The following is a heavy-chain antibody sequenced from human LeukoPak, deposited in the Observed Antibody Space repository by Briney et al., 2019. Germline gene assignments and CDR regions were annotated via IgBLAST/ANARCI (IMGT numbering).Heavy chain of an antibody. CDR1: GGSISSGDYY. Sequence: SQTLSLTCTVSGGSISSGDYYWSWIRQPPGKGLEWIGYIYYSGSTYYNPPLKSRVTISVDTSKNQFSLKLSSVTAADTAVYYCARGPGAVVVPAAIWGFDYWGQGTLVTVSS. CDR3: ARGPGAVVVPAAIWGFDY. J-gene: IGHJ4*02. D-gene: IGHD2-2*02. V-gene: IGHV4-30-4*08. CDR2: IYYSGST.